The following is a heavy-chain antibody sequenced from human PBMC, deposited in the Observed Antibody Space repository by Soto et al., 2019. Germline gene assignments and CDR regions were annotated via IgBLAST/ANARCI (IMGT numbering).Heavy chain of an antibody. J-gene: IGHJ3*02. CDR3: ARESWAINDSGAFDI. CDR2: ISSSGSTI. V-gene: IGHV3-11*01. D-gene: IGHD3-16*01. CDR1: GFTFSDYY. Sequence: GGSLRLSCAASGFTFSDYYMSWIRQAPGKGLEWVSYISSSGSTIYYADSVKGRFTISRDNAKNSLYLQMNSLRAEDTAVYYCARESWAINDSGAFDIWGQGTMVTVSS.